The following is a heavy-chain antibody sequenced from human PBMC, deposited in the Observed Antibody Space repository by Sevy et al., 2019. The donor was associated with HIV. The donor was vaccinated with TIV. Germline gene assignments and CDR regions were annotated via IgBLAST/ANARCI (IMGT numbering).Heavy chain of an antibody. Sequence: SETLSLTCAVYGGSFSGYYWSWIRQPPGKGLEWIGEINHSGSTNYNPSLKSRVTISVDTPKNQLSLKLNSVTAADTAVYYCARHCSSSSCSHAFDFWGQGTMVTVSS. J-gene: IGHJ3*01. CDR1: GGSFSGYY. D-gene: IGHD2-2*01. V-gene: IGHV4-34*01. CDR2: INHSGST. CDR3: ARHCSSSSCSHAFDF.